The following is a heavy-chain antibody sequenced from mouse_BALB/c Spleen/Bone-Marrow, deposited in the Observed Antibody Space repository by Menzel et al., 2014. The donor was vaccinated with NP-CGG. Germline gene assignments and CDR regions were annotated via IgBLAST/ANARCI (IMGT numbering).Heavy chain of an antibody. J-gene: IGHJ2*01. CDR3: TRRPLQANSYFDC. V-gene: IGHV5-6*01. CDR1: GFTFSSYG. Sequence: EVQGVESGGDLVKPGGSLKLSCVASGFTFSSYGMSWVRQTPDKRLEWVATISSGGSSTYYPASVKGRFTISRDNAKSTLCLQMSSLNSEDTAMYYCTRRPLQANSYFDCWGQGTTLTVSS. D-gene: IGHD3-2*02. CDR2: ISSGGSST.